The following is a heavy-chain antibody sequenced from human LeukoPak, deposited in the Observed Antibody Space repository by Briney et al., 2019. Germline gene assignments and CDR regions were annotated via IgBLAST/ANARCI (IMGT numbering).Heavy chain of an antibody. D-gene: IGHD6-13*01. CDR2: INHSGST. CDR3: ARVGGSSWYLGY. V-gene: IGHV4-34*01. J-gene: IGHJ4*02. Sequence: SETLSLTCAVCGGSFSGYYWSWIRQPPRKGLEWIGEINHSGSTNYNPSLKSRVTISVDTSKNQFSLKLSSVTAADTAVYYRARVGGSSWYLGYWGQGTLVTVSS. CDR1: GGSFSGYY.